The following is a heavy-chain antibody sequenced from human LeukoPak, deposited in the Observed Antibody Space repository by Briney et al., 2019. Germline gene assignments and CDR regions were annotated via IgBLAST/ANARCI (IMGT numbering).Heavy chain of an antibody. CDR2: ISTSSSNI. J-gene: IGHJ4*02. D-gene: IGHD3-22*01. CDR3: ARDLYRIVVAPHYFDY. CDR1: GFTFSSYS. V-gene: IGHV3-21*01. Sequence: GGSLRLSCAASGFTFSSYSMNWVRQAPGKGLEWVSCISTSSSNIYYADSVKGRFTISRDNAKNSLYLQMNSLRAEDTAVYYCARDLYRIVVAPHYFDYWGQGTLVTVSS.